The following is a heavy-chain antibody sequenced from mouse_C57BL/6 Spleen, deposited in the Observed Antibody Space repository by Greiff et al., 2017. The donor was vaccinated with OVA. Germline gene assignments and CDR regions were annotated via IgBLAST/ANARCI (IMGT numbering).Heavy chain of an antibody. CDR3: ARSGLLSGYFDV. CDR2: INPSNGGT. J-gene: IGHJ1*03. CDR1: GYTFTSYW. Sequence: QVQLQQPGTELVKPGASVKLSCKASGYTFTSYWMHWVKQRPGQGLEWIGNINPSNGGTNYNAKFKSKATLTVDKSSSTAYMQLSSLTSEDSAVYYCARSGLLSGYFDVWGTGTTVTVSS. V-gene: IGHV1-53*01. D-gene: IGHD2-13*01.